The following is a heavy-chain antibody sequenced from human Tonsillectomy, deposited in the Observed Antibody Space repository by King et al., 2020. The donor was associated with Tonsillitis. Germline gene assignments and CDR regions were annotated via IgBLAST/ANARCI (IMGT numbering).Heavy chain of an antibody. D-gene: IGHD1-1*01. V-gene: IGHV4-38-2*01. Sequence: QLQESGPGLVKPSETLSLTCAISGLSITRGYFWAWIRQPPGKGLEWIWSIFHSGETAYNPSLKSRVTISVDTSKNQFSLTLTSVAAADTAVYSCARAAKNQLQFEYWGQGTLVTVSA. CDR3: ARAAKNQLQFEY. CDR1: GLSITRGYF. CDR2: IFHSGET. J-gene: IGHJ4*02.